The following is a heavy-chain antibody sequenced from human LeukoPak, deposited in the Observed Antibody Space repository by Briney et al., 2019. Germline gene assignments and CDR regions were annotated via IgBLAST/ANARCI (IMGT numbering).Heavy chain of an antibody. CDR3: ARVSAGYYYMDV. D-gene: IGHD2-15*01. CDR2: IIPIFGTA. CDR1: GGTFSSYA. J-gene: IGHJ6*03. V-gene: IGHV1-69*05. Sequence: GASEKVSCKASGGTFSSYAISWVRQAPGQGLEWMGGIIPIFGTANYAQKFQGRVTITTDESTSTAYMELSSLRSEDTAVYYCARVSAGYYYMDVWGKGTTVTVSS.